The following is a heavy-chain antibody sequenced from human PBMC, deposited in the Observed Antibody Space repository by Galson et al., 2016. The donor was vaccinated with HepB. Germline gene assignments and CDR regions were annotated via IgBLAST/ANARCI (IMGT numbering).Heavy chain of an antibody. CDR2: IFDSGTT. CDR1: GGSVRSGTYY. J-gene: IGHJ6*03. Sequence: SETLSLTCAVSGGSVRSGTYYWTWVRQPPGKGLECIGYIFDSGTTKYNPSLESRVTISLDMPNNQFSLWLTSVTAADTAAYYCMRDLSRRMVGIVSTTDYYYYYMDVWGTGTTVTVSS. D-gene: IGHD5/OR15-5a*01. CDR3: MRDLSRRMVGIVSTTDYYYYYMDV. V-gene: IGHV4-61*01.